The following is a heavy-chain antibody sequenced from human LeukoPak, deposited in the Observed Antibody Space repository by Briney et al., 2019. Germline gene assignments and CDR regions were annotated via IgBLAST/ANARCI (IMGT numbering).Heavy chain of an antibody. Sequence: SGGSLRLSCAASGFTSDDYAMHWVRQAPGKGLEWVSLISWDGGSTYYADSVKGRFTISRDNSKNSLYLQMNSLRAEDTALYYCAKVGLGIVLMSYMDVWGKGTTVTVSS. J-gene: IGHJ6*03. CDR3: AKVGLGIVLMSYMDV. D-gene: IGHD2-8*01. CDR1: GFTSDDYA. V-gene: IGHV3-43D*03. CDR2: ISWDGGST.